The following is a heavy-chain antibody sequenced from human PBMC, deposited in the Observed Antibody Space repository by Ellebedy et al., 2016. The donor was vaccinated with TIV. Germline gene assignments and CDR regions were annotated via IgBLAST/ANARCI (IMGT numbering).Heavy chain of an antibody. V-gene: IGHV4-39*01. D-gene: IGHD3-16*01. Sequence: MPSETLSLTCTVSGGSITSGSYYWARIRQAPGKGREWVGYVYFIGSTNYNPSLKSRVTISVDTSKNQFSLKLTSVTAADTAVYYCVRHPTLGTLDYWGQGAQVTVSS. CDR3: VRHPTLGTLDY. CDR2: VYFIGST. CDR1: GGSITSGSYY. J-gene: IGHJ4*02.